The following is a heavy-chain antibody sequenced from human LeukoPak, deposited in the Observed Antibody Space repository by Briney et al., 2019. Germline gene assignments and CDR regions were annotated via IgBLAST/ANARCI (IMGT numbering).Heavy chain of an antibody. CDR3: AKDNSDILTGAYYFDY. D-gene: IGHD3-9*01. J-gene: IGHJ4*02. CDR2: ISYDGSNK. CDR1: GFTFSSYG. V-gene: IGHV3-30*18. Sequence: PGGSLRLSCAASGFTFSSYGMHWVRQAPGKGLEWVAVISYDGSNKYYADSVKGRFTISRDNSKNTLYLQMNSLRAEDTAVNYCAKDNSDILTGAYYFDYWGQGTLVTVSS.